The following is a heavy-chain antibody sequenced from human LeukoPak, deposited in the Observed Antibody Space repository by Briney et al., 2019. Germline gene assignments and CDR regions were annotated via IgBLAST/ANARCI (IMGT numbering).Heavy chain of an antibody. CDR3: ARARRTYDYVWGSYLPFDY. CDR1: GGTFSSYA. V-gene: IGHV1-69*13. CDR2: IIPIFGTA. J-gene: IGHJ4*02. D-gene: IGHD3-16*02. Sequence: SVKVSCKASGGTFSSYAISWVRQAPGQGLEWMGGIIPIFGTANYAQKFQGRVTITADESTGTAYMELSSLRSEDTAVYYCARARRTYDYVWGSYLPFDYWGQGTLVTVSS.